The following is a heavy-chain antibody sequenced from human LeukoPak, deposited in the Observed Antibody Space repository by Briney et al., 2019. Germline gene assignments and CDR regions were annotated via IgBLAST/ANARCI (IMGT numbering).Heavy chain of an antibody. D-gene: IGHD5-24*01. CDR2: INPSGGST. J-gene: IGHJ3*02. CDR1: GYTFTSYY. CDR3: ASSEAEMATILYAFDI. V-gene: IGHV1-46*01. Sequence: GASVKVSCKASGYTFTSYYMHWVRQAPGQGLEWMGIINPSGGSTNYAQKFQGRVTITTDESTSTAYMELSSLRSEDTAVYYCASSEAEMATILYAFDIWGQGTMVTVSS.